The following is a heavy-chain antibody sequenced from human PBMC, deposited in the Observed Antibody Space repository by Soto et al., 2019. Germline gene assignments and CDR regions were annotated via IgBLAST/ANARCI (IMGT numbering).Heavy chain of an antibody. D-gene: IGHD6-19*01. CDR3: ARDGGYSSGWREVGPFDY. CDR2: IIPIFGTA. Sequence: QVQLVQSGAEVKKPGSSVKVSCKASGGTFSSYAISWVRQAPGQGLEWMGGIIPIFGTANYAQKFQGRVTITADESTSTAYMELSSLRSEDTAVYYCARDGGYSSGWREVGPFDYWGQGTLVTVSS. CDR1: GGTFSSYA. J-gene: IGHJ4*02. V-gene: IGHV1-69*01.